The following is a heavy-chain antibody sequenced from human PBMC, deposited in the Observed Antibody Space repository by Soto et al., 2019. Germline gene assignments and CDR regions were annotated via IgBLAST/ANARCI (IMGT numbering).Heavy chain of an antibody. CDR2: ISHDGSYK. CDR1: GFSFTTYV. Sequence: SLKISCAASGFSFTTYVMHWVRQAPGNGLEWVAVISHDGSYKYYGDAVKGRFTISRDTSKNAVYLEMNSLRPEDTAVYYCAKGLLAIVGTTLPRDAFNIWGQGTMVTVSS. CDR3: AKGLLAIVGTTLPRDAFNI. D-gene: IGHD1-26*01. V-gene: IGHV3-30*18. J-gene: IGHJ3*02.